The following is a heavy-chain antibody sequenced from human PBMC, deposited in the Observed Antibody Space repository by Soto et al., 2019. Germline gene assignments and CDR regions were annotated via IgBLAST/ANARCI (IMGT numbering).Heavy chain of an antibody. Sequence: SQTLSLTCTVSGGTISSYYWSWIRQPPGKGLEWIGYIYYSGSTNYNPSLKSRVTISVDTSKNQFSLKLSSVTAADTAVYYCARVMEWLPNFDYWGQGPLVTVSS. CDR3: ARVMEWLPNFDY. CDR2: IYYSGST. J-gene: IGHJ4*02. D-gene: IGHD5-12*01. V-gene: IGHV4-59*01. CDR1: GGTISSYY.